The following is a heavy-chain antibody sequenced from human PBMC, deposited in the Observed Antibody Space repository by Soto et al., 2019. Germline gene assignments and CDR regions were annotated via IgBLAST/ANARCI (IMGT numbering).Heavy chain of an antibody. CDR3: ARAAYIVVVPRASRWFDP. D-gene: IGHD2-2*01. J-gene: IGHJ5*02. V-gene: IGHV4-34*01. CDR1: GGSFSGYY. CDR2: INHSGST. Sequence: SETLSLTCAVYGGSFSGYYWSWIRQPPGKGLEWIGEINHSGSTNYNPSLKSRVTISVDTSKNQFSLKLSSVTAADTAVYYCARAAYIVVVPRASRWFDPWGQGTLVTVSS.